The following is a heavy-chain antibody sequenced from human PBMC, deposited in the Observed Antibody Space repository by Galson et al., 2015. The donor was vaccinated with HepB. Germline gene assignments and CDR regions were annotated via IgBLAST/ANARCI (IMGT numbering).Heavy chain of an antibody. CDR1: GFTFRNYS. CDR3: ARDQGRLGLLYFYHGLDV. J-gene: IGHJ6*02. V-gene: IGHV3-30-3*01. D-gene: IGHD5/OR15-5a*01. Sequence: SLRLSCAASGFTFRNYSMHWVRQAPGKGLEWVASISYDGGDTYCTDSVKGRLTISRGNSKNVLHLQMNSLRPDDAAVYYCARDQGRLGLLYFYHGLDVWGQGTTATVSS. CDR2: ISYDGGDT.